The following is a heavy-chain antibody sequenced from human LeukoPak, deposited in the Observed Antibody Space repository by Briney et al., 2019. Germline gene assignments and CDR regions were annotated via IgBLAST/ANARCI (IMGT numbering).Heavy chain of an antibody. CDR2: INPHSGGT. V-gene: IGHV1-2*02. Sequence: ASVKVSCKASGYTFTGYYMHWVRQAPGQGLEWMGWINPHSGGTNYAQKFQGRVTMTRDTSISTAYMELSRLRSDDTAVYYCARDLLMYYSGSGESTWGQGTLVTVLS. J-gene: IGHJ5*02. CDR3: ARDLLMYYSGSGEST. D-gene: IGHD3-10*01. CDR1: GYTFTGYY.